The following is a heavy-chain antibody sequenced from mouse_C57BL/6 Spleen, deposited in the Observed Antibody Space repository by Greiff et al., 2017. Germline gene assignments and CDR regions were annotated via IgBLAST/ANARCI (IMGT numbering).Heavy chain of an antibody. CDR3: ARSLYGNYFDY. J-gene: IGHJ2*01. CDR2: IYPGDGDT. D-gene: IGHD2-10*02. CDR1: GYAFSSSW. V-gene: IGHV1-82*01. Sequence: QVQLKQSGPELVKPGASVKISCKASGYAFSSSWMNWVKQRPGKGLEWIGRIYPGDGDTNYNGKFKGKATLTADKSSSTAYMQLSSLTSEDSAVYFCARSLYGNYFDYWGQGTTLTVSS.